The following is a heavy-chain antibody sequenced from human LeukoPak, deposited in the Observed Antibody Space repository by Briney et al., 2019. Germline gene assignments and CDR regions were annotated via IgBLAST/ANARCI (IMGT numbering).Heavy chain of an antibody. V-gene: IGHV5-51*01. D-gene: IGHD5-24*01. CDR2: IYRGDSDT. J-gene: IGHJ4*02. Sequence: KVGESLKISCKASGYSFTSYWIGWVRQMPGKGLEWMGIIYRGDSDTRYSPSFQGQVTISADKSISTAYLQWSGLKASDTAMNYCARHDGDGYNVYYWGQGTLVTVSS. CDR1: GYSFTSYW. CDR3: ARHDGDGYNVYY.